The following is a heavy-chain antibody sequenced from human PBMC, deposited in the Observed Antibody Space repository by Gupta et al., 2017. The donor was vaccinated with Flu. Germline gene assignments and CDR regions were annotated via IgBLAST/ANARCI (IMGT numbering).Heavy chain of an antibody. CDR3: ARGRATSDIGDFED. D-gene: IGHD3-16*01. CDR2: ISGGGYDI. CDR1: DFD. Sequence: DFDMAGVRQGPGKGLEWVAYISGGGYDIYYADSMKGRFTISRDNGKKSVYLQMTSLRVDDTAIYYCARGRATSDIGDFEDWGQGTTVTVSS. J-gene: IGHJ3*01. V-gene: IGHV3-11*01.